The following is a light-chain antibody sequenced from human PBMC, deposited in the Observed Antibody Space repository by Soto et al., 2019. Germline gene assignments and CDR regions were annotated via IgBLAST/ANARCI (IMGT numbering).Light chain of an antibody. Sequence: DIQMTQSPSTLSASVGDRVTITCRASESISSWLAWYQQKPGKAPKLLIYEASSLESGVPSRFSGSGSGTEFTLTISSLQSDDFATYSCQQYEAYPLTFGGGTKVEIK. CDR2: EAS. J-gene: IGKJ4*01. CDR1: ESISSW. CDR3: QQYEAYPLT. V-gene: IGKV1-5*03.